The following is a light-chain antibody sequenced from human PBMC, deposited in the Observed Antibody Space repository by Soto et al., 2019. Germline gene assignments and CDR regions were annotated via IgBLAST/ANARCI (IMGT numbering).Light chain of an antibody. Sequence: QSVLTQPPSASGTPGQRITISCSGSSSNIGSNTVNCYQQLPGTAPKLLIYSNNQRPSGVPDRFSGSKSGTSASLAISGLQSEDEADYYCAAWDSSLIRRVFGPGTKDTVL. CDR2: SNN. CDR1: SSNIGSNT. J-gene: IGLJ1*01. CDR3: AAWDSSLIRRV. V-gene: IGLV1-44*01.